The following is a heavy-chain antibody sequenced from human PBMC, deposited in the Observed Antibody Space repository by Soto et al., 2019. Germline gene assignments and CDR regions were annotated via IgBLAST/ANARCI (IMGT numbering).Heavy chain of an antibody. D-gene: IGHD6-13*01. J-gene: IGHJ6*02. CDR2: IYPGDSDT. CDR1: GYSFTSYW. CDR3: ARRVAAADPYYYGMDV. Sequence: GESLKISCKGSGYSFTSYWIGWVRQMPGKGLEWMGIIYPGDSDTRYSPSFQGQVTISADKSISTAYLQWSSLKASDTAMYYCARRVAAADPYYYGMDVWGQGTTVTVSS. V-gene: IGHV5-51*01.